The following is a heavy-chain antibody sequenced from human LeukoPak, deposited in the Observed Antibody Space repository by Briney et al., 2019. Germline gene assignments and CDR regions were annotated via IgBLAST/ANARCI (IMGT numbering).Heavy chain of an antibody. D-gene: IGHD1-1*01. Sequence: GGSLRLSCAASGFNFGIHGMHWVRQAPGKGPEWLAIIWHDGSNEYYEDSVKGRFTISRDNSKNTVYLQMDSLRAEDTAVYYCARNNWNSRTQRWFYFDYWGQGTLVTVSS. V-gene: IGHV3-33*01. CDR2: IWHDGSNE. CDR3: ARNNWNSRTQRWFYFDY. CDR1: GFNFGIHG. J-gene: IGHJ4*02.